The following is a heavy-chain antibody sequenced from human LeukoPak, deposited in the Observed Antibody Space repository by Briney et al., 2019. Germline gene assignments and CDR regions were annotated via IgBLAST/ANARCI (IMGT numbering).Heavy chain of an antibody. D-gene: IGHD5-24*01. Sequence: GGSLRLSCATSGFTFSNFWMHWVRQAPGKGLVWVSRITPDGGGADYMDSVRGRFTISRDNAKNTLYLQMNSLGAEDMAVYFCARGADTTTINELNYWGQGTLVTVSS. CDR2: ITPDGGGA. V-gene: IGHV3-74*01. CDR3: ARGADTTTINELNY. CDR1: GFTFSNFW. J-gene: IGHJ4*02.